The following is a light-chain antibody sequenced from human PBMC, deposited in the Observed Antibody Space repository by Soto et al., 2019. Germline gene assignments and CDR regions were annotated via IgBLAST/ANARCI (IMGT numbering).Light chain of an antibody. CDR2: DVS. CDR1: SSDVCGYNY. CDR3: SSYTSSSTVI. V-gene: IGLV2-14*03. J-gene: IGLJ2*01. Sequence: QSVLTQPASVSGSPVQSITISCTGTSSDVCGYNYVSWYQQHPGKVPKLMIYDVSNRPSGVSNRFSGSKSGNTASLTISGLQAEDEADYYCSSYTSSSTVIFGGGTKLTVL.